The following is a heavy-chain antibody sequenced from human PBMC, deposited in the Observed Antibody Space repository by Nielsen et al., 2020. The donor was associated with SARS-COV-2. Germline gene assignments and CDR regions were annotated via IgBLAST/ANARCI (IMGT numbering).Heavy chain of an antibody. J-gene: IGHJ6*02. V-gene: IGHV3-30*03. CDR3: ARAWLDPVKTYGMDV. Sequence: GESLKISCAASGFTFSSYGMHWVRQAPGKGLEWVAVISYGGSNKYYADSVKGRFTISRDNSKNTLYLQMNSLRAEDTAVYYCARAWLDPVKTYGMDVWGQGTTVTVSS. CDR1: GFTFSSYG. CDR2: ISYGGSNK. D-gene: IGHD6-19*01.